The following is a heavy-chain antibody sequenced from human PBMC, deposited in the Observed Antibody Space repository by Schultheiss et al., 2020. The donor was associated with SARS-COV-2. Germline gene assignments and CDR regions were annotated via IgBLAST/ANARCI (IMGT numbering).Heavy chain of an antibody. V-gene: IGHV3-66*01. Sequence: GGSLRLSCAASGFTVSSNYMSWVRQAPGKGLEWVSVIYSGGSTYYADSVKGRFTISRDNAKNSLYLQMNSLRAEDTAVYYCAREAGYYYDSSGYYYDYWGQGTLVTVSS. CDR2: IYSGGST. D-gene: IGHD3-22*01. CDR3: AREAGYYYDSSGYYYDY. CDR1: GFTVSSNY. J-gene: IGHJ4*02.